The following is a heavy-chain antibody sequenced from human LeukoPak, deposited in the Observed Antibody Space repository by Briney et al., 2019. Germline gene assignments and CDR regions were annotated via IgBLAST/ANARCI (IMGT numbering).Heavy chain of an antibody. CDR3: ARVPYYDFWSGYYYDWYFDL. V-gene: IGHV3-74*01. CDR2: INSDGSST. CDR1: GFTFSSYW. Sequence: GGSLRLSCAASGFTFSSYWMHWVRQAPGKGLVWVSRINSDGSSTSYADSVKGRFTISRDNAKNTLYLQMNSLRAEDTAVYYCARVPYYDFWSGYYYDWYFDLWGRGTLVTVSS. J-gene: IGHJ2*01. D-gene: IGHD3-3*01.